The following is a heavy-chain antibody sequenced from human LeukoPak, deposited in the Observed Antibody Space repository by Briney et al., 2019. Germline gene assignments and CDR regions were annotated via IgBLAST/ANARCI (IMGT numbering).Heavy chain of an antibody. V-gene: IGHV1-46*01. J-gene: IGHJ3*02. CDR2: INPSGGST. Sequence: ASVKVSCKASGYTFTSYYMHWVRQAPGQGLEWMGIINPSGGSTSYAQKFQGRVTMTRDMSTSTVYMELSSLRSEDTAVYYCARDLGYCSGGSCYRTDAFDIWGQGTMVTVSS. D-gene: IGHD2-15*01. CDR1: GYTFTSYY. CDR3: ARDLGYCSGGSCYRTDAFDI.